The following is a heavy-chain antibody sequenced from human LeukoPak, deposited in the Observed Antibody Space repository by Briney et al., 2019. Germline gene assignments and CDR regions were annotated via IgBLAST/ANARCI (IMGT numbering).Heavy chain of an antibody. CDR3: ARGYSSGWYVG. CDR1: GGSISSYY. D-gene: IGHD6-19*01. J-gene: IGHJ4*02. V-gene: IGHV4-59*12. CDR2: IYYSGST. Sequence: PSETLSLTCNVSGGSISSYYWTWIRQPPGKGLEWIGYIYYSGSTNYNPSLKSRVTMSVDTSKNHFSLKLTSVTAADTAVYYCARGYSSGWYVGWGQGTLVTVSS.